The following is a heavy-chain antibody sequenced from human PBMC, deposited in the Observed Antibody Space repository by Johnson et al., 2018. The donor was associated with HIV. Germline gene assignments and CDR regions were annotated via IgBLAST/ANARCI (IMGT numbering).Heavy chain of an antibody. V-gene: IGHV3-48*03. D-gene: IGHD6-19*01. CDR3: ARGQWLIPGVFDI. J-gene: IGHJ3*02. CDR2: IPSSGSTR. Sequence: VQVVESGGGVVRPGGSLRLSCAASGFTFDDYGMSWVRQAPGKGLEWVSYIPSSGSTRHYADSVKGRFTISRDNAKNSLDLQVNRLTADDTAVYYWARGQWLIPGVFDIWGQGTMVTVSS. CDR1: GFTFDDYG.